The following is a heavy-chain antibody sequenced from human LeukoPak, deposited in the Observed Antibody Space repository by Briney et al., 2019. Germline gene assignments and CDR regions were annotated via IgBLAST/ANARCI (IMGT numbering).Heavy chain of an antibody. V-gene: IGHV4-30-2*01. CDR1: GGSISSGGYS. J-gene: IGHJ4*02. CDR2: VYHSGST. D-gene: IGHD4-17*01. Sequence: PSETLSLTCAVSGGSISSGGYSWSWIRQPPGKGLEWIGYVYHSGSTYYNPSLKSRVTISVDRSKNQFSLKLSSVTAADTAVYYCARVSMTTVTFDYWGQGTLVTVSS. CDR3: ARVSMTTVTFDY.